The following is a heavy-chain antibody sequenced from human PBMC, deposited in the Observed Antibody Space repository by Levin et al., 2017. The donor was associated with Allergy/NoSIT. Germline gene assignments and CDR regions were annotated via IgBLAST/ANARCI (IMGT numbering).Heavy chain of an antibody. V-gene: IGHV3-23*01. J-gene: IGHJ4*02. CDR1: GFNFNSYA. CDR2: IGGSGGST. CDR3: AKDRPSTTVVRGAFDY. Sequence: GGSLRLSCAASGFNFNSYAMSWVRQAPGRGLEWVSAIGGSGGSTYYADSVKGRFTISRDNSKNTLYLQMNSLRAEDTAVYYCAKDRPSTTVVRGAFDYWGQGTLVTVSS. D-gene: IGHD4-23*01.